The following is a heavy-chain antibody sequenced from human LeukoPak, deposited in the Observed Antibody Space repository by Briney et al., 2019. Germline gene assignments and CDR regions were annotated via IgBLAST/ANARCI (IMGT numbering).Heavy chain of an antibody. Sequence: SGGSLRLSCAASGFTFSSFAMHWVRQAPGKGLEWVAVISYDGGHSHYADSVKGRFTISRDNPKNTLYLQMNSLRGEDTAVYYCAREGHSYAHGSFDYWGQGTLVTVSS. CDR3: AREGHSYAHGSFDY. J-gene: IGHJ4*02. CDR2: ISYDGGHS. D-gene: IGHD5-18*01. CDR1: GFTFSSFA. V-gene: IGHV3-30*04.